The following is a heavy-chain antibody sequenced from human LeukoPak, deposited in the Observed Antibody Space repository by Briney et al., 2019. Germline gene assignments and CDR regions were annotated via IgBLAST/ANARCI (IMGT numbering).Heavy chain of an antibody. D-gene: IGHD1-1*01. CDR3: AKDPLSGTGNTFDY. CDR1: GFTFSSYA. CDR2: ISGSGGGT. Sequence: GGSLRLSCAASGFTFSSYAMSWVRQAPGKGLEWVSAISGSGGGTYYADSVKGRFTISRDNSKNTLYLQMNSLRAEDTAVYYCAKDPLSGTGNTFDYWGQGTLVTVSS. J-gene: IGHJ4*02. V-gene: IGHV3-23*01.